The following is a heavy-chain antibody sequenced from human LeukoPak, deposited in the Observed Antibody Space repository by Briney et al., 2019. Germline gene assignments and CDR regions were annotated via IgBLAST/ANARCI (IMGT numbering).Heavy chain of an antibody. J-gene: IGHJ3*02. Sequence: PGGSLRLSCAASGFTFSSYTMNWVRQAPGKGLEWVSSISSSSNYKYYTDSLKGRFTISRDNAKNSLYLQMNSLRAEDTAVYYCDRGYRGFDIWGQGTMVTVSS. CDR1: GFTFSSYT. CDR3: DRGYRGFDI. D-gene: IGHD5-18*01. CDR2: ISSSSNYK. V-gene: IGHV3-21*01.